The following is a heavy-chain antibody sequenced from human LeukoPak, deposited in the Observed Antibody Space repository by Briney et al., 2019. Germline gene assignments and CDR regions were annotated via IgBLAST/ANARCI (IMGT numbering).Heavy chain of an antibody. CDR1: GYSFTSYW. CDR3: ARTKAMVRGVIEGVDY. D-gene: IGHD3-10*01. Sequence: GESLKISCQGSGYSFTSYWTGWVRQMPGKGLGWRGIIYPGDSYPRYSPSFQGQVTISADKSISTAYLQWSSLKASDTAMYYCARTKAMVRGVIEGVDYWGQGTLVTVSS. CDR2: IYPGDSYP. V-gene: IGHV5-51*01. J-gene: IGHJ4*02.